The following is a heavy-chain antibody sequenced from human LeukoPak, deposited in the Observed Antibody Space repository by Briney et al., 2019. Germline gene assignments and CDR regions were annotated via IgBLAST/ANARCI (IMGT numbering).Heavy chain of an antibody. Sequence: SETLSLTCTVSGSSINNYYWSWIRQPAGKGLEWIGRIYTRGSTNYNPSLKSRVTMSVDTSKNQFSLKLSSVTAADTAVYYCARGRYCSADICSGGDAFDIWGQGTMVSVSS. V-gene: IGHV4-4*07. CDR1: GSSINNYY. CDR2: IYTRGST. D-gene: IGHD2-15*01. J-gene: IGHJ3*02. CDR3: ARGRYCSADICSGGDAFDI.